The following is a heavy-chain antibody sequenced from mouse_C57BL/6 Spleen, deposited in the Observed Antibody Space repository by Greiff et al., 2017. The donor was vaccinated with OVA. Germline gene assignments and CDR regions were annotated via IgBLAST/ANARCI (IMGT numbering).Heavy chain of an antibody. J-gene: IGHJ2*01. CDR1: GYTFTSYW. V-gene: IGHV1-5*01. CDR2: IYPGNSDT. D-gene: IGHD2-1*01. Sequence: VQLQQPGAELVMPGASVKLSCKASGYTFTSYWMHWVKQRPGQGLEWIGAIYPGNSDTSYNQKFKGKAKLTAVTSASTAYMELSSLTNEDSAVYYCTRDPDLPGDYWGQGTTLTVSS. CDR3: TRDPDLPGDY.